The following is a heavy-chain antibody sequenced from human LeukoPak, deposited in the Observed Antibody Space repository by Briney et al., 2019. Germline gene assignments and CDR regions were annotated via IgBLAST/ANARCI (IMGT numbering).Heavy chain of an antibody. J-gene: IGHJ6*03. D-gene: IGHD2-2*02. Sequence: PGGSLRLSCAASGFTFSSYWMHWVRQAPGKGLVWVSRINSDGSSTSYADSVKGRFTISRDNAKNTLYLQMNSLRAEDTAVYYCARVGYCSSTSCYSPMDVWGKGTTVTVSS. V-gene: IGHV3-74*01. CDR2: INSDGSST. CDR3: ARVGYCSSTSCYSPMDV. CDR1: GFTFSSYW.